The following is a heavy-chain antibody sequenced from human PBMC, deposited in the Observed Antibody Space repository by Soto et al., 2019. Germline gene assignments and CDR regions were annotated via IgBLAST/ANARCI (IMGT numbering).Heavy chain of an antibody. J-gene: IGHJ6*02. D-gene: IGHD1-26*01. V-gene: IGHV1-69*05. Sequence: QVQLVQSGAEVKKPGSSVKVSCKASGGTFSSYAISWVRQAPGQGLEWMGGIIPIFGTANYAQKFQGRVTXTXAXSPXTAYMELISLRSEDTAVYYCAGPPVAATYSYGMDVWGQGTTVTVSS. CDR3: AGPPVAATYSYGMDV. CDR2: IIPIFGTA. CDR1: GGTFSSYA.